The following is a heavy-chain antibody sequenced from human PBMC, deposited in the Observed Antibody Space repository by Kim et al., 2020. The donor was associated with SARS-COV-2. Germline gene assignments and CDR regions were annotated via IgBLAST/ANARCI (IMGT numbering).Heavy chain of an antibody. CDR3: ARDGGIAAAVYFDY. D-gene: IGHD6-13*01. V-gene: IGHV3-11*05. Sequence: ADSVKCRFTISRENAKNPLYLKMKSMGAADTAVYYCARDGGIAAAVYFDYWGQGTLVTVSS. J-gene: IGHJ4*02.